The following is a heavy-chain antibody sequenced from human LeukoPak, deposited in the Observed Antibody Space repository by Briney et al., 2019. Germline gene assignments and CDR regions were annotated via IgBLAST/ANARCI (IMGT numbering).Heavy chain of an antibody. Sequence: GGSLRLSCAASGFTFSSYAMSWVRQAPGKGLEWVSAISGSGGSTYYADSVKGRFTISRDNSKNTLYLQMNSLRAEDTAVYYCAKPGCSGGSCYGMSWFDPWGQGTLVTVSS. J-gene: IGHJ5*02. CDR3: AKPGCSGGSCYGMSWFDP. CDR1: GFTFSSYA. CDR2: ISGSGGST. V-gene: IGHV3-23*01. D-gene: IGHD2-15*01.